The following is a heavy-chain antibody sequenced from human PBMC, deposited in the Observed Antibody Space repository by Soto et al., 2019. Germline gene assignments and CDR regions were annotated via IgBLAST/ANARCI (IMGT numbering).Heavy chain of an antibody. V-gene: IGHV1-69*06. CDR3: ARELEHIAVAHNWFDP. CDR2: IIPIFGTA. CDR1: GGTFSSYA. Sequence: QVQLVQSGAEVKKPGSSVKVSCKASGGTFSSYAISWVRQAPGQGLEWMGGIIPIFGTANYAQKFQGRVTITADKSTSTAYMELSSLRSEDTSVYYCARELEHIAVAHNWFDPWGQGTLVTVSS. D-gene: IGHD6-13*01. J-gene: IGHJ5*02.